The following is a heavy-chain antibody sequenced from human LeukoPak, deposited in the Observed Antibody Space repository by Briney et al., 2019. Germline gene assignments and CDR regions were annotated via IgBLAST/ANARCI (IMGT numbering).Heavy chain of an antibody. D-gene: IGHD2-15*01. CDR3: AKVPVCSGGSCYDGKYFDY. CDR1: GFTLSNFG. V-gene: IGHV3-NL1*01. Sequence: PGGSLRLSCAASGFTLSNFGMHWVRQAPGKGLEWVSVIYSGGNTYYADSVKGRFTISRDNAKNSLYLQMNSLRAEDTAVYYCAKVPVCSGGSCYDGKYFDYWGQGTLVTVSS. CDR2: IYSGGNT. J-gene: IGHJ4*02.